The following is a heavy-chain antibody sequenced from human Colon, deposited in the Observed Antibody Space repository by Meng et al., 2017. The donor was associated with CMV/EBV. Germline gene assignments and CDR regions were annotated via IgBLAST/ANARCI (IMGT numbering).Heavy chain of an antibody. V-gene: IGHV3-74*01. J-gene: IGHJ4*01. CDR3: ARDLNFWSGYYDY. CDR1: GFTYSNYW. CDR2: INGDGSST. Sequence: GESLKISCVASGFTYSNYWMHWVRQTPSKGLVWVSLINGDGSSTRYGDSVKGRFTTSRDNAKNTIYLEMNSLRAEDTGVYFCARDLNFWSGYYDYWGHGTPVTVSS. D-gene: IGHD3-3*01.